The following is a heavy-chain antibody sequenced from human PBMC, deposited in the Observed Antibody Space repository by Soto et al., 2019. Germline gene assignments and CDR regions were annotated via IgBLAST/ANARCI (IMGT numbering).Heavy chain of an antibody. V-gene: IGHV4-39*01. Sequence: PSETLSLTCTVSGGSISSSTYYWGWIRQPPGKGLEWIGSIYYSGSTYYNPSLKGRVTISVDTSKNQFSLKLSSVTAADTAVYYCANSYGDYVSYWGQGTLVTVSS. J-gene: IGHJ4*02. CDR3: ANSYGDYVSY. D-gene: IGHD4-17*01. CDR1: GGSISSSTYY. CDR2: IYYSGST.